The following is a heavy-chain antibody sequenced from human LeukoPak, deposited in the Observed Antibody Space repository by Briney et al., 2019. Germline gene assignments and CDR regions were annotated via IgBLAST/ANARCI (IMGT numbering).Heavy chain of an antibody. Sequence: ASVKVSCKASGYTFTSYDINWVRQATGQGLEWMGWMNPNSGNTGYAQKFQDRVTMTRDTSTSTVFMELSSLRSEDTAVYYCARDIQLGRAGFDYWGQGTLVTVSS. J-gene: IGHJ4*02. CDR2: MNPNSGNT. V-gene: IGHV1-8*01. CDR1: GYTFTSYD. CDR3: ARDIQLGRAGFDY. D-gene: IGHD4-11*01.